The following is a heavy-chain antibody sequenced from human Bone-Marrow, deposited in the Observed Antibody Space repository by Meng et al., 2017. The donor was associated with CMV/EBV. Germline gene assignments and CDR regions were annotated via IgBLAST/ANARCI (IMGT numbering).Heavy chain of an antibody. Sequence: GESLKISCAASGFTVSSNYMSWVRQAPGKGLEWVSVIYSGGSTYYADSVKGRFTISRDNSKNTLYLQMNSLRAEDTAIYYCAKDSSSWSHYYFDYWGQGTLVTVSS. CDR1: GFTVSSNY. D-gene: IGHD6-13*01. CDR2: IYSGGST. CDR3: AKDSSSWSHYYFDY. J-gene: IGHJ4*02. V-gene: IGHV3-53*01.